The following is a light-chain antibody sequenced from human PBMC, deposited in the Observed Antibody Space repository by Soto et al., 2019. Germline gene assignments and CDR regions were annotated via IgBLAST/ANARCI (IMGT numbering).Light chain of an antibody. Sequence: QSVLTQPPSASGFPGQSVTISCTGPNSDIGGGNYVSWYHRQPGRAPKLIIYEVTARPSGVPGRFSGSKSGDTASLTVTGLQAEDEGEYYCSSFTGSNNYIVFGGGTKLTVL. CDR2: EVT. V-gene: IGLV2-8*01. CDR1: NSDIGGGNY. J-gene: IGLJ3*02. CDR3: SSFTGSNNYIV.